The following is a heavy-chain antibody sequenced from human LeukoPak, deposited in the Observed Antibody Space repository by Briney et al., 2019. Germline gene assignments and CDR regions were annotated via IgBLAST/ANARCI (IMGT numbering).Heavy chain of an antibody. CDR1: GFTFSKHP. Sequence: GGSLRLSCVASGFTFSKHPMSWVRQAPGNGLELVSAINERGDITKYADSVMRRFTISRDNSKNTLYLQMNSQRAEDTAVYYCARGDDISPGRVLEYWGRGTLVTVSS. V-gene: IGHV3-23*01. J-gene: IGHJ4*02. D-gene: IGHD3-9*01. CDR2: INERGDIT. CDR3: ARGDDISPGRVLEY.